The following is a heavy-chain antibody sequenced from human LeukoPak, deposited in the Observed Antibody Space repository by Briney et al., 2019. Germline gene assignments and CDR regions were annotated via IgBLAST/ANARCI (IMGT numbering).Heavy chain of an antibody. CDR3: ARGHSTSSPYFCNGMDV. Sequence: PSETLSLTCTVAGGSISSGAYWWTWIRQDPVKGLEWIGYIYYSGNTYYNPSLRSRVNISVDTSKNQFSLNVRSVTAADTAVYFCARGHSTSSPYFCNGMDVRGQGTTVTVSS. CDR1: GGSISSGAYW. J-gene: IGHJ6*02. D-gene: IGHD6-6*01. V-gene: IGHV4-31*03. CDR2: IYYSGNT.